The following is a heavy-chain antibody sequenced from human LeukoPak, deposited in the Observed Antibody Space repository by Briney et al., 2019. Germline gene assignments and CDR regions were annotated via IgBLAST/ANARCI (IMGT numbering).Heavy chain of an antibody. CDR1: AFTFSNYA. Sequence: GGSLRLYCAASAFTFSNYAMSWVRQAPGKGLEWVSAIRGRGGSTYYADSVKGRFTISRDNSKNTVYLQMNSLRAEDTAVYSCVKEDWIHLWSGQYYFDYWGQGTLVTVSS. CDR2: IRGRGGST. V-gene: IGHV3-23*01. J-gene: IGHJ4*02. D-gene: IGHD5-18*01. CDR3: VKEDWIHLWSGQYYFDY.